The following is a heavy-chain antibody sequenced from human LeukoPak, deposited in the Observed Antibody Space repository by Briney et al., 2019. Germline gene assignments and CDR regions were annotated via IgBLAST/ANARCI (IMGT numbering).Heavy chain of an antibody. D-gene: IGHD4-11*01. CDR2: IIPIFGTA. CDR3: ARDLTHDYLRRGHFDY. J-gene: IGHJ4*02. CDR1: GGTFSSHA. Sequence: SVKVSCKASGGTFSSHAISWVRQAPGQGLEWMGRIIPIFGTANYAQKFQGRVTITTDESTSTAYMELSSLRSEDTAAYYCARDLTHDYLRRGHFDYWGQGTLVTVSS. V-gene: IGHV1-69*05.